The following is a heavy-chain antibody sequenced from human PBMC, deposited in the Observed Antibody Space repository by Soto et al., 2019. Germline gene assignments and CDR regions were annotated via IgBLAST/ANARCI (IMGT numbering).Heavy chain of an antibody. V-gene: IGHV3-23*01. CDR3: AKDMGVAGRGLDV. CDR1: GFTFSSYA. D-gene: IGHD6-19*01. J-gene: IGHJ6*02. Sequence: GGSLRLSCADSGFTFSSYAMSWVRQAPGKGLEWVSAISGSGGSTYYADSVKGRFTISRDNSKNTLYLQMNSLRAEDTAVYYCAKDMGVAGRGLDVWGQGTTVTVSS. CDR2: ISGSGGST.